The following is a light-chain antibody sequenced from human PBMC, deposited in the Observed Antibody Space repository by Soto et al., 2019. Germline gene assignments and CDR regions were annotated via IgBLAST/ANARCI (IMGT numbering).Light chain of an antibody. CDR3: SSYTTNSTFV. J-gene: IGLJ1*01. CDR2: EVT. V-gene: IGLV2-18*02. CDR1: SSDVGSYNR. Sequence: QSVLTQPPSVSGSPGQSITMSCTGTSSDVGSYNRVSWYQQSPGTAPKLMIYEVTNRPSGVPDRFSGSKSGNTASLTISGLQVEDGADYYCSSYTTNSTFVFGTGTKVTVL.